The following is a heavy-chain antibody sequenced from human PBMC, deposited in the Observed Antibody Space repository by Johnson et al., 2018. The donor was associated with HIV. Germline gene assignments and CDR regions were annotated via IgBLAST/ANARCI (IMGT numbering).Heavy chain of an antibody. V-gene: IGHV3-33*08. CDR3: ARGRWLRDAFDI. Sequence: QVQLVESGGGEVQPGRSLRLSCAASGFTFSGYGMHWVRQAPGKGLEWVAVIRYDGSNKYYADSVKGRFTISRDNSKNTLYLQMNSLRTEDTAVYYCARGRWLRDAFDIWGQGTMVTVSS. D-gene: IGHD3-22*01. J-gene: IGHJ3*02. CDR1: GFTFSGYG. CDR2: IRYDGSNK.